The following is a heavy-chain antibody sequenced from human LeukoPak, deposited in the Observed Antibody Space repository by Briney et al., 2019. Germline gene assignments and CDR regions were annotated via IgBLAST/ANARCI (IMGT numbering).Heavy chain of an antibody. CDR2: IYYSGST. D-gene: IGHD2-2*01. CDR1: GGSISSYY. CDR3: ARVEVLPDAVWFDP. J-gene: IGHJ5*02. Sequence: SETLSLTCTVSGGSISSYYWSWIRQPPGKGLEWIGYIYYSGSTNYNPSLKSRVTISVDTSENQFSLKLSSVTAADTAVYYCARVEVLPDAVWFDPWGQGTLVTVSS. V-gene: IGHV4-59*01.